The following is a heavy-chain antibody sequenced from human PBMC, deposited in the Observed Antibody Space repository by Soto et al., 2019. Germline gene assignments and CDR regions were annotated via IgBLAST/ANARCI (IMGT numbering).Heavy chain of an antibody. J-gene: IGHJ3*02. V-gene: IGHV3-23*01. CDR2: ISGSGCTT. CDR1: GFTFSSYA. CDR3: AKTANGWFSAFDI. D-gene: IGHD6-19*01. Sequence: EVQLLESGGGLVQPGGSLRLSCAASGFTFSSYAMSWVRQDPGKWLEWVSAISGSGCTTYYADSVKGRFTFSRDNSTNTLYPQMNSLRAEDTAVYYCAKTANGWFSAFDIWCQGTMVTVSS.